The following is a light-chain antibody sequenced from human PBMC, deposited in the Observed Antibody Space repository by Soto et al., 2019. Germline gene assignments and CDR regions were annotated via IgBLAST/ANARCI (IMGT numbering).Light chain of an antibody. V-gene: IGKV3-15*01. J-gene: IGKJ1*01. CDR3: QQYNNWPRT. CDR1: QSVSRN. CDR2: GAS. Sequence: EIVMTQSPATLSLSPGERATLSCRASQSVSRNLDWYQQKPGQAPRLLIYGASTRATGIPARFSGSGSGTEFTLTISSLQSEDFAVYYCQQYNNWPRTFGQGTKVEIK.